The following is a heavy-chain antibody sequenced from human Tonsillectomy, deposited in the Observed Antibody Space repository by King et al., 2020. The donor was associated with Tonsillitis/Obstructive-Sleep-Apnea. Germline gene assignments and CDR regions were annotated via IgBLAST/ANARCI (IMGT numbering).Heavy chain of an antibody. V-gene: IGHV3-48*02. CDR2: ISSSSSTI. CDR3: AREQLWHNRYFDY. J-gene: IGHJ4*02. D-gene: IGHD5-18*01. Sequence: VQLVESGGGLVQPGGSLRLSCAASGFTFSSYSMNWVRQAPGKGLEWVSYISSSSSTIYYADSVKGRFTISRANAKNSLYLQMNSLRDEDTAVYYCAREQLWHNRYFDYWGQGTLVTVSS. CDR1: GFTFSSYS.